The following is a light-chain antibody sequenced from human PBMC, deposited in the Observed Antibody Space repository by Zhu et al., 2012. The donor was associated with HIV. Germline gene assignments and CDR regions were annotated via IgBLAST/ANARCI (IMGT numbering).Light chain of an antibody. Sequence: DIQMTQSPSSLSASVGDRVTITCRASQTISNYLAWYQQKPGKVPKLLIYAASTLQSGVPSRFSGGGSETDFTLTISSLQPEDVATYYCQKYNSAPWTFGQGTKVEIK. V-gene: IGKV1-27*01. J-gene: IGKJ1*01. CDR1: QTISNY. CDR3: QKYNSAPWT. CDR2: AAS.